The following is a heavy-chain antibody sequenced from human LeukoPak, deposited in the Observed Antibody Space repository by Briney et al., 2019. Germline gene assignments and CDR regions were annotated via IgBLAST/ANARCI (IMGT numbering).Heavy chain of an antibody. CDR1: GFTFSSYA. Sequence: PGRSLRLSCAASGFTFSSYAMHWVRQAPGKGLEWVAVISYDGSNKYCADSVKGRFTISRDNSKNTLYLQMNSLRAEDTAVYYCARLSITMIVVVIPFFDYWGQGTLVTVSS. J-gene: IGHJ4*02. D-gene: IGHD3-22*01. CDR3: ARLSITMIVVVIPFFDY. V-gene: IGHV3-30*01. CDR2: ISYDGSNK.